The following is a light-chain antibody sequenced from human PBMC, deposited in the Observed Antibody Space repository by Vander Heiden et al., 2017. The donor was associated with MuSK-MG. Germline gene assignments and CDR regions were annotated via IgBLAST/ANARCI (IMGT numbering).Light chain of an antibody. J-gene: IGLJ3*02. Sequence: LLTQASAAAGTPSQTITISCTGSRSTIGSKAVNWYQQLPVTSPKLLIYESNQRPAGGPSQFSGSKSGTAASLAISGLQSDDETDYYCAAWDDSLNGPVFGGGTKLTVL. CDR2: ESN. CDR1: RSTIGSKA. V-gene: IGLV1-44*01. CDR3: AAWDDSLNGPV.